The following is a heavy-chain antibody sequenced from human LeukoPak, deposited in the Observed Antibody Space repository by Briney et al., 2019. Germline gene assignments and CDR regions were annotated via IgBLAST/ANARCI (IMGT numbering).Heavy chain of an antibody. Sequence: ASVKVSCKASGYTFTRYYIHWVRQAPGQGLEWMGWINPNSGGTNYAQKFQGRVTMTRDTSISTAYMELSRLRSDDTAVYYCARYGADILTGYNGGVGYYFDYWGQGTLVTVSS. CDR1: GYTFTRYY. J-gene: IGHJ4*02. CDR2: INPNSGGT. V-gene: IGHV1-2*02. CDR3: ARYGADILTGYNGGVGYYFDY. D-gene: IGHD3-9*01.